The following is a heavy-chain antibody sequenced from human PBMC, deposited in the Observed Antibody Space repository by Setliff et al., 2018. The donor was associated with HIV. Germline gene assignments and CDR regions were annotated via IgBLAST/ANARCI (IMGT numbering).Heavy chain of an antibody. Sequence: SETLSLTCAVYDGSFSGYYWSWIRQPPGKGLEWIGHIYTSGSTNYNPSLKSRVTISVDTSKNQFSLKLSSVNAADTAVYYCARERSALLWKNWFDPWGQGTLVTVSS. CDR2: IYTSGST. CDR3: ARERSALLWKNWFDP. V-gene: IGHV4-4*08. D-gene: IGHD3-10*01. CDR1: DGSFSGYY. J-gene: IGHJ5*02.